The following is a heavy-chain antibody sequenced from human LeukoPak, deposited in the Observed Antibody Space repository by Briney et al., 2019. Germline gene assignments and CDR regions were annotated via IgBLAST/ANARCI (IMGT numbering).Heavy chain of an antibody. D-gene: IGHD3-22*01. CDR1: GYTFTGYY. CDR2: INPNSGGT. Sequence: ASVKVSCKASGYTFTGYYMHWVRQAPGQGLEWMGWINPNSGGTNYAQKFHGRVTMTRDTSISTAYMELSRLRSDDTAAYYCARDSSGPRPDQLDYWGQGTLVTVSS. J-gene: IGHJ4*02. CDR3: ARDSSGPRPDQLDY. V-gene: IGHV1-2*02.